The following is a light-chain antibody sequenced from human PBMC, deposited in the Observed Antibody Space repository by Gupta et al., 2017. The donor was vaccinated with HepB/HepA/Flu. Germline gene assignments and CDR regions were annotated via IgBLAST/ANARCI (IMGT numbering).Light chain of an antibody. J-gene: IGKJ2*01. Sequence: VLPQSPLSLTVTLGQPPSISCRSSQSIVHSHGDNYLNWFQHSPGQSPRRLVYKVSKRDSGVTDRFSGSGLGTDFTLKISVIEDDDVGVYYCMQGTEWPYTFGQWTTLEIK. CDR2: KVS. CDR3: MQGTEWPYT. V-gene: IGKV2-30*02. CDR1: QSIVHSHGDNY.